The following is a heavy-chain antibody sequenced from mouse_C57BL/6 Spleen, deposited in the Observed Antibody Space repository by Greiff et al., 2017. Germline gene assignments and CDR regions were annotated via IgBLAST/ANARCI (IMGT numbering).Heavy chain of an antibody. Sequence: VQLQQSGAELARPGASVKMSCKASGYTFTSYTMHWVNQRPGQGLEWIGYINPSSGYTKYKQKFKDKATLTADKASSTAYMQLSILTAEDSAVYYCARPVDSSGPSDYAMDYWGQGTSVTVSS. CDR3: ARPVDSSGPSDYAMDY. CDR1: GYTFTSYT. D-gene: IGHD3-2*02. J-gene: IGHJ4*01. V-gene: IGHV1-4*01. CDR2: INPSSGYT.